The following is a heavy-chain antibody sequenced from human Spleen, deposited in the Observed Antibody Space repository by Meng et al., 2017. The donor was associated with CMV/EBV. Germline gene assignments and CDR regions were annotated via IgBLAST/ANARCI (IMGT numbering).Heavy chain of an antibody. CDR2: IYYSGSA. CDR3: ARRKYSGSQTLDY. V-gene: IGHV4-39*01. D-gene: IGHD1-26*01. CDR1: GDYINSNNYY. J-gene: IGHJ4*02. Sequence: SETLSLTCTVSGDYINSNNYYWGWISQPPGKGLEWIGTIYYSGSAFYNPPLKSRVTISVDTSKSHSSLKLNSVTAADTAVYYCARRKYSGSQTLDYWGQGTLVTVSS.